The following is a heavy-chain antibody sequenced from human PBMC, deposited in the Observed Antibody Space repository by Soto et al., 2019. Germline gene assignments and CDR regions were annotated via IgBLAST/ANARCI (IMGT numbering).Heavy chain of an antibody. CDR1: GYTFTSYD. J-gene: IGHJ6*02. CDR2: MNPNSGNT. V-gene: IGHV1-8*01. Sequence: APVKVSCKASGYTFTSYDINWVRQATGQGLEWMGWMNPNSGNTGYAQKFQGRVTVTRNTSISTAYMELSSLRSEDTAVYYCARGKTDGITIFGVVRTYYYCGMDVWDRGPTVTVS. D-gene: IGHD3-3*01. CDR3: ARGKTDGITIFGVVRTYYYCGMDV.